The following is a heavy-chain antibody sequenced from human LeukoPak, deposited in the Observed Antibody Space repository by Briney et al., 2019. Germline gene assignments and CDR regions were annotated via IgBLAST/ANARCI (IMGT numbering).Heavy chain of an antibody. CDR2: ISYDGSNK. CDR3: AKDYLQTWLQLPDY. D-gene: IGHD5-24*01. CDR1: GFTFSSYG. J-gene: IGHJ4*02. V-gene: IGHV3-30*18. Sequence: PGGSLRLSCAASGFTFSSYGMHWVRQAPGKGLEWVAVISYDGSNKYYADSVKGRFTISRDNSKNTLYLQMNSLRAEDTAVYYCAKDYLQTWLQLPDYWGQGTLVTVSS.